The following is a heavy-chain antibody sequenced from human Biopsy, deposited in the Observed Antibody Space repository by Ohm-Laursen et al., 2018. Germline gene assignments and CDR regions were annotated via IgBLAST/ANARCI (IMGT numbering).Heavy chain of an antibody. Sequence: GSLRLSCTASGFSLSSYEMEWVRQAPGKGLEWVSYISSSGNSIHYADSVRGRFIISRDIAKDLVYLQMNSLRAEDTAVYYCTRAEAGSGSLLYFDYWGQGTLVTVSS. CDR1: GFSLSSYE. CDR3: TRAEAGSGSLLYFDY. J-gene: IGHJ4*02. CDR2: ISSSGNSI. V-gene: IGHV3-48*03. D-gene: IGHD3-10*01.